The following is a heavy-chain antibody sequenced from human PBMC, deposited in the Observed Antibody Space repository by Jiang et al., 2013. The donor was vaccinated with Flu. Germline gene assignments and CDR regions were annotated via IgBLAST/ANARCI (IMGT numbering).Heavy chain of an antibody. D-gene: IGHD3-22*01. J-gene: IGHJ3*02. V-gene: IGHV6-1*01. CDR2: TYYRSKWYN. CDR3: ARDLLRISSSGYYDAFDI. Sequence: QTLSLTCAISGDSVSSNSAAWNWIRQSPSRGLEWLGRTYYRSKWYNDYAVSVKSRITINPDTSKNQFSLQLNSVTPEDTAVYYCARDLLRISSSGYYDAFDIWGQGTMVTVSS. CDR1: GDSVSSNSAA.